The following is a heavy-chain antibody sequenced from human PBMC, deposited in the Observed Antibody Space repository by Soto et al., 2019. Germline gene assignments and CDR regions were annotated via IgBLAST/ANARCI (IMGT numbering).Heavy chain of an antibody. Sequence: QVQLQQWGAGLLKPSETLSLTCAVYGGSFSGYYWSWIRQPPGKGLGWIGEINHSGSTNYNPSLKSRVTISVGTSKNQFSLKLSSVTAADTAVYYCARGGKWWLRKERGYNWFDPWGQGTLVTVSS. J-gene: IGHJ5*02. D-gene: IGHD5-12*01. CDR3: ARGGKWWLRKERGYNWFDP. CDR1: GGSFSGYY. V-gene: IGHV4-34*01. CDR2: INHSGST.